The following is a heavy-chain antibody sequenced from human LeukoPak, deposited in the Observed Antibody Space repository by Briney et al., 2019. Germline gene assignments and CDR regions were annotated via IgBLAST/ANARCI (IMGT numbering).Heavy chain of an antibody. CDR1: GYTFTSYY. V-gene: IGHV1-46*01. Sequence: ASVKVSCKASGYTFTSYYMHWVRQAPGQGLEWMGIINPSGGSTSYAQKFQGRVTMTRDTSTSTVYMELSSLRSEDTAVYYCARDHHYDSWSGYWPGYYYYGMDVWGQGTTVTVSS. J-gene: IGHJ6*02. D-gene: IGHD3-3*01. CDR3: ARDHHYDSWSGYWPGYYYYGMDV. CDR2: INPSGGST.